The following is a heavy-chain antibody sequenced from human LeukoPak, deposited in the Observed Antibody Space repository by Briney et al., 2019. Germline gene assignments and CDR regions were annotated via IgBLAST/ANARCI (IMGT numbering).Heavy chain of an antibody. Sequence: PSETLSLTCTVSGGSISSYYWSWIRQPPGKGLEWIGYIYYSGSTNYNPSLKSRVTISVDTSKNQFSLKLSSVTAADTAVYYCARHRAGITIFGVAPRTYGMDVWGQGTTVTVSS. D-gene: IGHD3-3*01. V-gene: IGHV4-59*08. CDR3: ARHRAGITIFGVAPRTYGMDV. J-gene: IGHJ6*02. CDR1: GGSISSYY. CDR2: IYYSGST.